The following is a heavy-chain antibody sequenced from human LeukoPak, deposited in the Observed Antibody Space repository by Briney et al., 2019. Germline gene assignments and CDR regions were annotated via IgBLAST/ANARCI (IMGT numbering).Heavy chain of an antibody. Sequence: GGSLRLSCAASGFTFSSYSMNWVRQAPGKGLEWVSSISSSSSYIYYADSVKGRFTISRDNAKNTLYLQMNSLRAEDTAVYYCARVGRWPYDYYGMDVWGQGTTVTVSS. J-gene: IGHJ6*02. CDR3: ARVGRWPYDYYGMDV. CDR2: ISSSSSYI. V-gene: IGHV3-21*01. CDR1: GFTFSSYS. D-gene: IGHD5-24*01.